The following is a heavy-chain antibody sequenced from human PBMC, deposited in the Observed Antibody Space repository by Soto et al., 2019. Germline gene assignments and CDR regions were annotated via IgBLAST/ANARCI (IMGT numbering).Heavy chain of an antibody. J-gene: IGHJ4*02. CDR3: AKVLVSRQAHNPQAY. CDR1: GFTFSSYG. D-gene: IGHD2-15*01. CDR2: ISYDGSKE. Sequence: QVRLVESGGGVVQPGRSLRLSCAASGFTFSSYGMNWVRQAPGKGLEWVAIISYDGSKEYYADSVTGRLTISRDHSKNAVSLHMNSLRLEDTSVYSCAKVLVSRQAHNPQAYWGQGTLVTVSS. V-gene: IGHV3-30*18.